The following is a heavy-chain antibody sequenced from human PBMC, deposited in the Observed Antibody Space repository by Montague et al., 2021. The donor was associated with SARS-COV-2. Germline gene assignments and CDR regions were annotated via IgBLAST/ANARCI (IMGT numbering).Heavy chain of an antibody. J-gene: IGHJ4*02. V-gene: IGHV3-30*04. CDR2: ISHDGSNK. CDR3: ARDNYDYVWGSYRYIY. Sequence: SLRLSWAASGFTFSSCAMHWVRQAPGKGLEWVAVISHDGSNKYYADSVKGRFTISRDNSKNTLYLQMNSLRAEDTAVYYCARDNYDYVWGSYRYIYWGQGTLVTVSS. D-gene: IGHD3-16*02. CDR1: GFTFSSCA.